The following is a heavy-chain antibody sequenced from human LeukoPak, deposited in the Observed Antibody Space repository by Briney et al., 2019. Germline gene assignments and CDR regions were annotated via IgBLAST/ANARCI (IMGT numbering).Heavy chain of an antibody. CDR2: IYYSGST. Sequence: SETLSLTCTVSGGSNTSYYWSWIRQPPGKGVEWIGYIYYSGSTNYNPSLKSRVTISVDTSKNQFSLKLSSVTAAATAVYYCARETHTAIHFYYMDVWGKGTTVTVSS. V-gene: IGHV4-59*01. J-gene: IGHJ6*03. CDR3: ARETHTAIHFYYMDV. D-gene: IGHD5-18*01. CDR1: GGSNTSYY.